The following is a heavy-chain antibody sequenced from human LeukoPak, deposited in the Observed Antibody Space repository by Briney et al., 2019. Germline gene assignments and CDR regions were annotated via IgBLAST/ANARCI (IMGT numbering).Heavy chain of an antibody. V-gene: IGHV4-59*01. J-gene: IGHJ5*02. Sequence: SETLSLTCTVSVGSISSYYWSWIRQPPGKGLEWIGYIDYSGSTDYHPSLKSRVTISVDTSKNQFSLKLSSVTAADTAVYYCARDQYGSGLVWFDPWGQGTLVTASS. CDR1: VGSISSYY. CDR3: ARDQYGSGLVWFDP. CDR2: IDYSGST. D-gene: IGHD3-10*01.